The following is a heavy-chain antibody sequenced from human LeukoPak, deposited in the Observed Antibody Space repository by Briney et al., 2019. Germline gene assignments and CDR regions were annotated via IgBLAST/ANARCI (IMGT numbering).Heavy chain of an antibody. CDR1: GFSFNGYG. V-gene: IGHV3-73*01. CDR3: TRSASVDIGGRPDFCYFDL. CDR2: IRSKANYYAT. D-gene: IGHD1-26*01. Sequence: GGSLRLSCEGSGFSFNGYGLHWVRQASGKGLEWIGRIRSKANYYATAYVESVKGRFIVSRDDSKRPAYLQMNDLKTEDTAVYYCTRSASVDIGGRPDFCYFDLWGRGTLVTVSS. J-gene: IGHJ2*01.